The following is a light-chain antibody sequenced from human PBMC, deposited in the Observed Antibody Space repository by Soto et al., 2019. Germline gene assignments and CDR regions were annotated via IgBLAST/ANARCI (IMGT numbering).Light chain of an antibody. CDR2: AAS. V-gene: IGKV1-39*01. Sequence: DLQMTQSPSSLSASVEDRVTITCRASQSISSYLNWYKQTPGKAPKLLSYAASSLQSGVPSRFSGSGSGTDFTLTISSLKPEDFATYYCQQSYSTPWTFGQGTKVDIK. J-gene: IGKJ1*01. CDR1: QSISSY. CDR3: QQSYSTPWT.